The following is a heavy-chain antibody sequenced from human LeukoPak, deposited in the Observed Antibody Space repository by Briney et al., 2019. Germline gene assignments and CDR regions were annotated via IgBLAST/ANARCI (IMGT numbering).Heavy chain of an antibody. CDR3: ARVRRYYDSSGPGAS. CDR2: VYPYDVAT. CDR1: GYTFRDVY. Sequence: GASVKVSCKASGYTFRDVYIHWVRQAPGQGLDWMGWVYPYDVATKYAQKFQGSVTMSSDRTLSTAYMELNRLRYDDTAFYYCARVRRYYDSSGPGASWGQGTLVTVSS. V-gene: IGHV1-2*02. D-gene: IGHD3-22*01. J-gene: IGHJ5*02.